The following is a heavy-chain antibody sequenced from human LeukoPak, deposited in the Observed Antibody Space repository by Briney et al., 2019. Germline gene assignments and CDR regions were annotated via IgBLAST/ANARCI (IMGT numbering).Heavy chain of an antibody. CDR2: INPNSGGT. Sequence: ASVKVSCKASGYTFTGYYMHWVRQATGQGLEWMGWINPNSGGTNYAQKFQGRVTMTRDTSISTAYMELSRLRSDDTAVYYCARGDSSGYYFPYYFDYWGQGTLVTVSS. CDR1: GYTFTGYY. CDR3: ARGDSSGYYFPYYFDY. D-gene: IGHD3-22*01. J-gene: IGHJ4*02. V-gene: IGHV1-2*02.